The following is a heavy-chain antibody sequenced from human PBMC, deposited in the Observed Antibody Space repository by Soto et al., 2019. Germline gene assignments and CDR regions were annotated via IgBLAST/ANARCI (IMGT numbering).Heavy chain of an antibody. J-gene: IGHJ6*02. CDR2: ISYDGSNK. CDR1: GFTFSTYG. CDR3: AKGRFADYNYGMDV. D-gene: IGHD3-16*01. V-gene: IGHV3-30*18. Sequence: GGSLRLSCAVSGFTFSTYGMHWVRQAPGKGLEWVAVISYDGSNKYYADSVKGRFSISRDNSKNTLYVQMNSLRAEDTAIYYCAKGRFADYNYGMDVWGQGTTVTVSS.